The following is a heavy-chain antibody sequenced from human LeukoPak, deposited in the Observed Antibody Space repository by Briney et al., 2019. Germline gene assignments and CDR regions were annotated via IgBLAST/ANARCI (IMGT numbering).Heavy chain of an antibody. CDR3: AKDSGYSYGYSDAFDT. J-gene: IGHJ3*02. D-gene: IGHD5-18*01. CDR2: ISGSGGST. V-gene: IGHV3-23*01. Sequence: GGSLRLSCAASGFTFSSYAMSWVRQAPGKGLEWVSAISGSGGSTYYADSVKGRFTISRDNSKNTLYLQMNSLRAEDTAVYYCAKDSGYSYGYSDAFDTWGQGTMVTVSS. CDR1: GFTFSSYA.